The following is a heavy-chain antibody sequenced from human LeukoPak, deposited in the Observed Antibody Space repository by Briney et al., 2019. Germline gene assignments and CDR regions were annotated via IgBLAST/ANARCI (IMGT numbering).Heavy chain of an antibody. CDR3: AKGGGDFWSGYYDCGMDV. D-gene: IGHD3-3*01. Sequence: GGSLRLSCAASGFTFSSYAMSWVRQAPGKGLEWVSAISGSGGSTYYADSVKGRFTISRDNSKNTLYLQMNSLRAEDTAVYYCAKGGGDFWSGYYDCGMDVWGQGTTVTVSS. V-gene: IGHV3-23*01. J-gene: IGHJ6*02. CDR2: ISGSGGST. CDR1: GFTFSSYA.